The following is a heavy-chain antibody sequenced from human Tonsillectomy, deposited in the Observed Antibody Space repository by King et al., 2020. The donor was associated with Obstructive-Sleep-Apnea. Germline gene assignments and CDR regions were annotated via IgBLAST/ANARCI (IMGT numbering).Heavy chain of an antibody. CDR1: GYTFTAYY. J-gene: IGHJ3*02. Sequence: QLVQSGAEVKKPGASVKVSCKASGYTFTAYYMHWVRQAPGQGLEWMGWIHPNSGATKYAQKFQGRVTLTRDTSIRTGYMGVSRLRSDDTAVYYCARERTTVTTSDAFDIWGQGTLVTVSS. CDR2: IHPNSGAT. D-gene: IGHD4-17*01. V-gene: IGHV1-2*02. CDR3: ARERTTVTTSDAFDI.